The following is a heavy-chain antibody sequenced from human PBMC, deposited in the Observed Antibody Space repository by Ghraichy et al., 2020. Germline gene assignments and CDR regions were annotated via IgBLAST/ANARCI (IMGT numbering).Heavy chain of an antibody. CDR1: GFTFSSYS. CDR2: ISSSSSTI. J-gene: IGHJ3*02. D-gene: IGHD5-24*01. V-gene: IGHV3-48*02. CDR3: ARGKSRWLRIEDAFDI. Sequence: GGSLRLSCAASGFTFSSYSMNWVRQAPGKGLEWVSYISSSSSTIYYADSVKGRFTISRDNAKNSLYLQMNSLRDEDTAVYYCARGKSRWLRIEDAFDIWGQGTMVTISS.